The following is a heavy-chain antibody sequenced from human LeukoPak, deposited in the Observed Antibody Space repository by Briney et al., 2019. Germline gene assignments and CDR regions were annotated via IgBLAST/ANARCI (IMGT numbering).Heavy chain of an antibody. CDR1: GFTFSSYA. Sequence: TGGSLRLFCAASGFTFSSYAMTWVRQAPGKGLEWVSSISGSGGNTYYADSVKGRFTISRDNSKNTLYLQMNSLRAEDTAVYYCAKADLSSGWYANNDAFDIWGQGTMVTVSS. D-gene: IGHD6-19*01. J-gene: IGHJ3*02. V-gene: IGHV3-23*01. CDR2: ISGSGGNT. CDR3: AKADLSSGWYANNDAFDI.